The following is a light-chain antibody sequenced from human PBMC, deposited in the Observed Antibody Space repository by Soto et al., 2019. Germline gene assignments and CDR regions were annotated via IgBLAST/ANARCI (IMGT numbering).Light chain of an antibody. V-gene: IGLV2-14*03. CDR1: SSDVGAYKY. CDR2: GVS. CDR3: FSFTTDWTHV. J-gene: IGLJ1*01. Sequence: QSALTQPASVSGSPGQSITISCTGTSSDVGAYKYVSWYQQHPGKVPKLIIYGVSNRPSGVSNRFSGSKSGTAASLTISGLQTEDEADYFCFSFTTDWTHVFGTGTKVTVL.